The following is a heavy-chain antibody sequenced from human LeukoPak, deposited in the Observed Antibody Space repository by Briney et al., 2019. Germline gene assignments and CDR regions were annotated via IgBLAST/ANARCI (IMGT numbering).Heavy chain of an antibody. Sequence: GASVKVSCKASGYTFTSYYMHWVRQAPGQGLEWMGIINPSGGSISYAQKFQGRVTMTRDTSTSTVYMELSSLRSEDTAVYYCARGFGGLRLGELSSLDYWGQGTLVTVSS. CDR1: GYTFTSYY. D-gene: IGHD3-16*02. CDR2: INPSGGSI. V-gene: IGHV1-46*01. J-gene: IGHJ4*02. CDR3: ARGFGGLRLGELSSLDY.